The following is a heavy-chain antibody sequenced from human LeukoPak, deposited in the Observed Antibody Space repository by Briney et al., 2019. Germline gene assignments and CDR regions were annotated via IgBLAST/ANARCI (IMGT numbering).Heavy chain of an antibody. CDR3: ARDSGSYWIDY. V-gene: IGHV1-18*01. D-gene: IGHD1-26*01. Sequence: GASVKVSCKASGYTFTSYGISWVRQAPGQGLEWMGWINPYNGNTNYAQKFQGRVTMTEDTSTGTAYMELSSLRSEDTAVYYCARDSGSYWIDYWGQGTLVTVSS. CDR1: GYTFTSYG. CDR2: INPYNGNT. J-gene: IGHJ4*02.